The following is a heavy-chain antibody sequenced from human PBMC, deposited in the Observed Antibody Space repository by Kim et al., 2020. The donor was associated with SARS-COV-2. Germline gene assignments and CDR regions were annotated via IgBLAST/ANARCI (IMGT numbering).Heavy chain of an antibody. D-gene: IGHD3-22*01. CDR3: ASHSYYYDSSGYYYYFDY. CDR2: ISSSSSYI. V-gene: IGHV3-21*01. J-gene: IGHJ4*02. CDR1: GFTFSSYS. Sequence: GGSLRLSCAASGFTFSSYSMNWVRQAPGKGLEWVSSISSSSSYIYYADSVKGRFTISRDNAKNSLYLQMNSLRAEDTAVYYCASHSYYYDSSGYYYYFDYWGQGTLVTVSS.